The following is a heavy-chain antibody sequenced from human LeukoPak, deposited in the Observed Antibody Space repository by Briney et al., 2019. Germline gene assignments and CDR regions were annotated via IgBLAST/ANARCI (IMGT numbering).Heavy chain of an antibody. CDR2: IIPIFGTA. J-gene: IGHJ6*02. V-gene: IGHV1-69*13. CDR1: GGTFSSYA. CDR3: ARVFGYFSSTSCYIHYYGMDV. Sequence: ASVKVSCKASGGTFSSYAISWVRQAPGQGLEWMGGIIPIFGTANYAQKFQGRVTITADESTSTAYMELSSLRSEDTAVYYCARVFGYFSSTSCYIHYYGMDVWGQGTTVTVSS. D-gene: IGHD2-2*02.